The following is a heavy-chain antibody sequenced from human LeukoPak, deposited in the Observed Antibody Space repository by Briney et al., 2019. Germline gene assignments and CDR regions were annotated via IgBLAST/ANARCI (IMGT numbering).Heavy chain of an antibody. CDR3: ARDHRGSGSRYYYYYMDV. CDR2: ISSSGGTM. V-gene: IGHV3-48*03. Sequence: GGSLRLSCEASGFTFSSFEINWVRQAPGKGLEWVSYISSSGGTMDYADSVKGRFTISRDNAKNTLYLQMNSLRAEDTAVYYCARDHRGSGSRYYYYYMDVWGKGTTVTISS. D-gene: IGHD3-10*01. CDR1: GFTFSSFE. J-gene: IGHJ6*03.